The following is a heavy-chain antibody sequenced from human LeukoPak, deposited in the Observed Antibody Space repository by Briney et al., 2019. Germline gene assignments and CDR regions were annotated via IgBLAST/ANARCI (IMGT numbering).Heavy chain of an antibody. CDR3: TRGKGDQGWY. CDR2: IYSGGST. D-gene: IGHD2-15*01. J-gene: IGHJ4*02. V-gene: IGHV3-66*01. CDR1: EFSVGSNY. Sequence: GGSPRLSCAASEFSVGSNYMTWVRQAPGKGLEWVSLIYSGGSTYYADSVKGRFTISRDNSKNTLYLQMNSLRAEDTAVYYCTRGKGDQGWYWGQGTLVTVSS.